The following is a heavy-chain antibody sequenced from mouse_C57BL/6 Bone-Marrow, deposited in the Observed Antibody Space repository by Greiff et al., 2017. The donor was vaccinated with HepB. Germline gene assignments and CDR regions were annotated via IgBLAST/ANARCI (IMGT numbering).Heavy chain of an antibody. CDR2: ISYDGSN. D-gene: IGHD2-4*01. V-gene: IGHV3-6*01. Sequence: EVQRVESGPGLVKPSQSLSLTCSVTGYSITSGYYWNWIRQFPGNKLEWMGYISYDGSNNYNPSLKNRISITRDTSKNQFFLKLNSVTTEDTATYYCAREGLRRGGYWGQGTTLTVSS. J-gene: IGHJ2*01. CDR1: GYSITSGYY. CDR3: AREGLRRGGY.